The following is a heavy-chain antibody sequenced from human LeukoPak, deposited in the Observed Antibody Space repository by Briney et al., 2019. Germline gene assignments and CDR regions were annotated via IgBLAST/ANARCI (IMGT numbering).Heavy chain of an antibody. CDR3: ARARFYFDY. Sequence: PGRSLRLSCAASGLTFSSYAMHWVRQAPGKGLEWVAVISYDGSNKYYADSVKGRFTISRDNSKNTLYLQMNSLSAEDTAVYYCARARFYFDYWGQGTLVTVSS. CDR2: ISYDGSNK. V-gene: IGHV3-30-3*01. CDR1: GLTFSSYA. J-gene: IGHJ4*02.